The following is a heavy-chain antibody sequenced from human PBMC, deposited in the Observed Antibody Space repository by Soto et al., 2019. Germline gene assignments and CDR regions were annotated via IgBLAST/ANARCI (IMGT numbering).Heavy chain of an antibody. Sequence: QVQLQESGPGLVKPSQTLSLTCTVSGGSISSGGYYWSWIRQHPGKGLEWIGYIYYSGSTYYNPSLKSRVTISVDTSKNQFSLKLSSVTAADTAVYYCVTYGSGSYKPTTFDYWGQGTLVTVSS. J-gene: IGHJ4*02. CDR2: IYYSGST. CDR3: VTYGSGSYKPTTFDY. V-gene: IGHV4-31*03. D-gene: IGHD3-10*01. CDR1: GGSISSGGYY.